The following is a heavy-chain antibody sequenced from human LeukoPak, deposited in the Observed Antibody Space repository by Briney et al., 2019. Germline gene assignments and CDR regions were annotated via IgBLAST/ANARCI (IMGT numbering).Heavy chain of an antibody. Sequence: GTSQRLSCAASGFTFSHYAMHWVRQAPGKGLEWVAVIWYDGSNKYYADSVKGRFTISRDNSKNMLYLQMNSLRAEDTAVYYCARDPSLTSSWVDYWGQGTLVTVSS. D-gene: IGHD2-2*01. CDR1: GFTFSHYA. CDR2: IWYDGSNK. J-gene: IGHJ4*02. CDR3: ARDPSLTSSWVDY. V-gene: IGHV3-33*01.